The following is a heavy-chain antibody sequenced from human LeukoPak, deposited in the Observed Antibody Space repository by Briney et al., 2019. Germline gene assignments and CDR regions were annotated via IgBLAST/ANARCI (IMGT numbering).Heavy chain of an antibody. CDR1: GFTFSSYW. CDR2: IKQDGSEK. V-gene: IGHV3-7*01. D-gene: IGHD3-10*01. J-gene: IGHJ3*02. Sequence: GGSLRLSCAASGFTFSSYWMSWVRQAPGKGLEWVANIKQDGSEKYYVDSVKGRSTISRDNAKNSLYLQMNSLRAEDTAVYYCARVRFMVRGVGFRDAFDIWGQGTMVTVSS. CDR3: ARVRFMVRGVGFRDAFDI.